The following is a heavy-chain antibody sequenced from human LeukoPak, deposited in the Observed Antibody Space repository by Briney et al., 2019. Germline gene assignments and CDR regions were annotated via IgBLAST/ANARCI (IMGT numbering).Heavy chain of an antibody. V-gene: IGHV4-38-2*02. CDR3: AKDRGYYTFDY. CDR2: IYYRGNT. CDR1: IYSISSGYH. Sequence: SETLSLTCTVSIYSISSGYHCGWVRQSPGKGLEWIGCIYYRGNTYYNPSLKSRVTISLDTSKNQFSLKLTSVTAAETAIYYCAKDRGYYTFDYWGQGTLVTVSS. D-gene: IGHD3-3*01. J-gene: IGHJ4*02.